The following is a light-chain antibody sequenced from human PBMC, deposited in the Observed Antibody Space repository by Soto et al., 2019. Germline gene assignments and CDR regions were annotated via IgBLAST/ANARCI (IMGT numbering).Light chain of an antibody. CDR1: TSDVDGYNY. J-gene: IGLJ1*01. V-gene: IGLV2-14*01. CDR2: EVS. Sequence: LTQPASVSGSPGQSITISFSGTTSDVDGYNYVSWYQQHPGKVPKLLIHEVSNRPSGVSNRFSGSKYGNTASLTISGLQAEDEADYYWMSKTRSICYVFGTWTKVNVL. CDR3: MSKTRSICYV.